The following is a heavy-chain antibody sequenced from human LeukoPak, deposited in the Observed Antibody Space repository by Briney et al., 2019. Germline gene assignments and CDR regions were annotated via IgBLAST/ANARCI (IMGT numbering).Heavy chain of an antibody. CDR1: GDSISSSNW. CDR3: LYGGNSGDWVY. Sequence: PSGTLSLTCAVSGDSISSSNWWSWVRQPPGKGLEWIGEVYHSGNTNSNPSLKSRVTMSIDKSKNQFSLKLTSVTAADTAVYYCLYGGNSGDWVYWGQGTLVTVSS. CDR2: VYHSGNT. V-gene: IGHV4-4*02. D-gene: IGHD4-23*01. J-gene: IGHJ4*02.